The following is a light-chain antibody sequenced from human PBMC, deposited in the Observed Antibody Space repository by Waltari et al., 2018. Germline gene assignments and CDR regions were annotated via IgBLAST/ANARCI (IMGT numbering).Light chain of an antibody. CDR2: AAS. CDR3: QQTYSTPPT. Sequence: DIQMTQSPASLSASVGDRVTITCRASQSINTYLNWYQQKPEKAPKLLIYAASSLQSGVPSRFTGSGSGTEFSLTISSLQPEDFATYYCQQTYSTPPTFGKGTNVEIK. J-gene: IGKJ1*01. V-gene: IGKV1-39*01. CDR1: QSINTY.